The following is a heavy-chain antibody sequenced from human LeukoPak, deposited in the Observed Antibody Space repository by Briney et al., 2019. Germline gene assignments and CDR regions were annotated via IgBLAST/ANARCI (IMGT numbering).Heavy chain of an antibody. CDR2: TYYRSKWYN. CDR1: GDSVSSHSAA. CDR3: AAILGYCSGGSCFSWFDP. J-gene: IGHJ5*02. V-gene: IGHV6-1*01. D-gene: IGHD2-15*01. Sequence: SQTLSLTCAISGDSVSSHSAAWNWIRQSPSRGLEWLGRTYYRSKWYNDYAVSVKSRITINPDTSKNQFSLQLNSVTPEDTAVYFCAAILGYCSGGSCFSWFDPWGQGTLVTVSS.